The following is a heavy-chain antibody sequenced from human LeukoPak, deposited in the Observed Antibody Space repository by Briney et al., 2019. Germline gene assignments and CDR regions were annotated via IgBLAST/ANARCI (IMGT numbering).Heavy chain of an antibody. CDR3: ARVEDRYGETSFHY. CDR1: GDSVSNNSAT. J-gene: IGHJ4*02. D-gene: IGHD5-18*01. Sequence: SQTLSVTCSISGDSVSNNSATWNWIRQSPSRGLEWLVRTYYRSNWYNDYAVFVKSRITINPDTSKNQFSLQLNSVTPEDTAGYYCARVEDRYGETSFHYWGQGTLVSVSS. V-gene: IGHV6-1*01. CDR2: TYYRSNWYN.